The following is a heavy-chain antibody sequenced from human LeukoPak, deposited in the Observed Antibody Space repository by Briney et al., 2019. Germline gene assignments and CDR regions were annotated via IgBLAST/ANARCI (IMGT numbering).Heavy chain of an antibody. J-gene: IGHJ4*02. CDR3: ASGYSRYEYYFDY. Sequence: GSSVKVSCKASGGTFSSYAISWVRQAPGQGLEWMGGIIPIFGTANYAQKFQGRVTITTDESTSTAYMELSSLRSEDTAVYYCASGYSRYEYYFDYWGQGTLVTVSS. CDR1: GGTFSSYA. D-gene: IGHD5-12*01. CDR2: IIPIFGTA. V-gene: IGHV1-69*05.